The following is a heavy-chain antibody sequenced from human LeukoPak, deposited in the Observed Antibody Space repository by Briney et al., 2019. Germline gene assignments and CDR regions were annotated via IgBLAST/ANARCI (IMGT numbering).Heavy chain of an antibody. Sequence: SETLSLTCTVSGGSISSDDYYWSWIRQPPGKGLEWIGHITYSGSTDYSPSLRSRATMSVDTSKNQFSLKLNSVTAAETAMYFCARGGVGGYDYFDSWGQGTLVAVSS. V-gene: IGHV4-30-4*01. J-gene: IGHJ4*02. D-gene: IGHD5-12*01. CDR1: GGSISSDDYY. CDR3: ARGGVGGYDYFDS. CDR2: ITYSGST.